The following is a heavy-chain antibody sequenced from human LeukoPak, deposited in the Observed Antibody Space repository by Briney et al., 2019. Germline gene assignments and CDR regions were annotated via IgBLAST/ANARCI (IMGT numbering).Heavy chain of an antibody. Sequence: ASVKVSCKASGYTFTSYAMHWVRQAPGQRLEWMGWINAGNGNTKYSQKFQGRVTITRDTSASTACMELSSLRSEDTAVYYCAREAQIAVQFDYWGQGTLVTVSS. D-gene: IGHD6-19*01. CDR1: GYTFTSYA. CDR2: INAGNGNT. V-gene: IGHV1-3*01. CDR3: AREAQIAVQFDY. J-gene: IGHJ4*02.